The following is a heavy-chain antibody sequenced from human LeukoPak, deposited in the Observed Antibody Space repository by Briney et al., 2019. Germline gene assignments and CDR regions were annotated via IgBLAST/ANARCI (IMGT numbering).Heavy chain of an antibody. CDR3: ARAYYDDGYYYMDV. V-gene: IGHV4-59*01. Sequence: SETLSLTCTVSGGSISSYYWSWIRQPPGKGLEWIGYIYYSGSTNHNPSLKSRVTISVDTSKNQFSLKLSSVTAADTAVYYCARAYYDDGYYYMDVWGKGTTVTVSS. CDR1: GGSISSYY. J-gene: IGHJ6*03. D-gene: IGHD3-16*01. CDR2: IYYSGST.